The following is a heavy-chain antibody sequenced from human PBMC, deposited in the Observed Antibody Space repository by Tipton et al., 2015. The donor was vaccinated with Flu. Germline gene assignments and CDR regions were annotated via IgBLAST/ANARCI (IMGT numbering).Heavy chain of an antibody. Sequence: SLRLSCTASGFTFMSYSMSWVRQAPGKGLEWVANIKQDGSERYYVDSVKGRFTISRDNAKNSLFLQMNSLRAEDTAVYYCVRKGFGDYWGQGILVTVSS. CDR1: GFTFMSYS. CDR2: IKQDGSER. J-gene: IGHJ4*02. V-gene: IGHV3-7*01. D-gene: IGHD3-10*01. CDR3: VRKGFGDY.